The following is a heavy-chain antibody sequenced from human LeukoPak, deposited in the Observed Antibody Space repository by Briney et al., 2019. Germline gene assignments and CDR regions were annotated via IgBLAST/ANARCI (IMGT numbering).Heavy chain of an antibody. CDR2: INHSGST. D-gene: IGHD3-10*01. Sequence: SETLSLTCVVYGGSFSGYYWSWIRQPPGKGLEWIGEINHSGSTNYNPSLKSRVTISVDTSKNQFSLKLSSVTAADTALYYCARRGFGELFNYYMDVWGKGTTVTISS. V-gene: IGHV4-34*01. CDR1: GGSFSGYY. CDR3: ARRGFGELFNYYMDV. J-gene: IGHJ6*03.